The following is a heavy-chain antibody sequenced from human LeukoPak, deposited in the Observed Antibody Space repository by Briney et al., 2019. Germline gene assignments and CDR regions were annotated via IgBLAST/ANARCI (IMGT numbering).Heavy chain of an antibody. Sequence: GGSLRLSCAASGFTFSNYVMSWVRQAPGEGLEWVSSISGSGSGTFYADSVKGRFTISRDNSKNTLYLQMNSLRAEDTALYYCAKGDKEMTTVTRNWFDPWGQGTLVTVSS. CDR2: ISGSGSGT. V-gene: IGHV3-23*01. CDR3: AKGDKEMTTVTRNWFDP. J-gene: IGHJ5*02. D-gene: IGHD4-17*01. CDR1: GFTFSNYV.